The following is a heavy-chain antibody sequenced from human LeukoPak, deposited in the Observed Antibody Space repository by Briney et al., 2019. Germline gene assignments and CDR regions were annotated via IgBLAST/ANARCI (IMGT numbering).Heavy chain of an antibody. Sequence: GGSLRLSCAASGFTFSSYAMSWVRQAPGKGLEWVSAISGSGGSTYYADSVKGRFTISRDNSKNTLYLQMNSLRAEDTAVYYCAKDVNSYYYGSGSYSADAFDIWGQGTMVTVSS. D-gene: IGHD3-10*01. V-gene: IGHV3-23*01. CDR2: ISGSGGST. CDR3: AKDVNSYYYGSGSYSADAFDI. CDR1: GFTFSSYA. J-gene: IGHJ3*02.